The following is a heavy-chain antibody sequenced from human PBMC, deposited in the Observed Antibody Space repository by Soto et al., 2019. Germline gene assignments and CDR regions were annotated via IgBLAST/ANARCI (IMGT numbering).Heavy chain of an antibody. CDR1: EFTFSYYW. CDR2: INSDGTGT. V-gene: IGHV3-74*01. Sequence: GGSLRLSCAVSEFTFSYYWMHWVRQAPGKGLVWVSHINSDGTGTSYADSVKGRFTISRDNAKNTLYLQMNSLRAEDTAMYYCARALLRSRYYDSSGYYQFAFWGQGTLVTVSS. D-gene: IGHD3-22*01. J-gene: IGHJ4*02. CDR3: ARALLRSRYYDSSGYYQFAF.